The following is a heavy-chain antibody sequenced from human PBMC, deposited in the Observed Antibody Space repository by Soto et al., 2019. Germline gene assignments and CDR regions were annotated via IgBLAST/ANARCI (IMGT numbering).Heavy chain of an antibody. CDR1: SGSIYSRNW. J-gene: IGHJ6*04. V-gene: IGHV4-4*02. D-gene: IGHD1-7*01. CDR3: ARGRTSTRYYYVIDV. CDR2: IFHNGNT. Sequence: QVQLQESGPGLVKPSETLSLTCAISSGSIYSRNWWSWVRQPPGKGLAWIGEIFHNGNTKYNSSLKSRVTISIDEAKNQFSLRLISVTAADTAVYFCARGRTSTRYYYVIDVWGKGTAVTVSS.